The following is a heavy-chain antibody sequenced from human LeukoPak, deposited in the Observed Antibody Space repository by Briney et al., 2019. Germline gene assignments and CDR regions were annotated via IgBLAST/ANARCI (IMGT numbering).Heavy chain of an antibody. D-gene: IGHD5-18*01. Sequence: PGGSLRLSCAASGFTFSDYGMHWVRQAPGKGLEWVAFIQYDGSNKYYADSVKGRITISRENAKNSLYLQMNSLRAGDTAVYYCARADLRGYSLDYWGQGTLVTVSS. V-gene: IGHV3-30*02. CDR3: ARADLRGYSLDY. CDR1: GFTFSDYG. CDR2: IQYDGSNK. J-gene: IGHJ4*02.